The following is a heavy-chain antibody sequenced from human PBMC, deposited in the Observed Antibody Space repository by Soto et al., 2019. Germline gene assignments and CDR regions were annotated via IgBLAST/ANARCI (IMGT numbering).Heavy chain of an antibody. CDR3: AKDYYAAWSGSLEYMDV. CDR2: IRSTGSSI. CDR1: GFTLSGYS. V-gene: IGHV3-48*01. J-gene: IGHJ6*03. D-gene: IGHD3-3*01. Sequence: EVQLVESGGGLAQPGGSLRLSCAASGFTLSGYSMSWVRQAPGKGLEWVSYIRSTGSSIYYADSVKGRFTISRDSANNSLYLQMNSLRAEDTAVYYCAKDYYAAWSGSLEYMDVWGKGTTVTVSS.